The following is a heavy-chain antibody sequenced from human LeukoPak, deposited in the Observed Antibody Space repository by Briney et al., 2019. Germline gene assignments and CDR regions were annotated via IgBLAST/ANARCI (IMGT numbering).Heavy chain of an antibody. D-gene: IGHD3-10*01. CDR3: VLAGSGSYYFDY. CDR1: GYRFTNYW. J-gene: IGHJ4*02. CDR2: IYPGDSDT. Sequence: PGGSLRISCKGFGYRFTNYWIGWVRQMPGKGLEWMGIIYPGDSDTRYSPSFQGQVTISADKSINTAYLQWSSLKASDTAMYYCVLAGSGSYYFDYWGQGILVTVSS. V-gene: IGHV5-51*01.